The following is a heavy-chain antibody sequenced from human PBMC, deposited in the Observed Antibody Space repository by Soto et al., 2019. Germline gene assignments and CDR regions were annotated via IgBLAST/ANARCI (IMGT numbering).Heavy chain of an antibody. D-gene: IGHD3-10*01. V-gene: IGHV3-7*01. CDR3: SRDPGFGAIDY. J-gene: IGHJ4*02. CDR2: INPDGSVA. Sequence: GSLRLSCAASGFTFSSSWMAWVRQAPGKGLEWVALINPDGSVASYVGSVRGRFIISRDNAQNSLYLQMNSVSAGDTAVYYCSRDPGFGAIDYWGQGTLVTVSS. CDR1: GFTFSSSW.